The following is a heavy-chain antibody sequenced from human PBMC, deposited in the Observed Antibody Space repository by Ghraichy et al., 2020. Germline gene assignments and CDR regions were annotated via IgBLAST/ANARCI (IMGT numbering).Heavy chain of an antibody. Sequence: GGSLRLSCAASGFSLSNHAMSWVRQAPGKGLEWVSTISPDGGATYYADSVKGQFTISSDNAKNTFYLQMDSLRVDDTAVYFCVRRGVNWGLFDLWGQGTRVTVSS. CDR2: ISPDGGAT. D-gene: IGHD7-27*01. J-gene: IGHJ5*02. CDR1: GFSLSNHA. CDR3: VRRGVNWGLFDL. V-gene: IGHV3-23*01.